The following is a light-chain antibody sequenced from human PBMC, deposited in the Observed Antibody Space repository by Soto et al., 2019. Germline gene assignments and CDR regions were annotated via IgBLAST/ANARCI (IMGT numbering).Light chain of an antibody. CDR3: CSYAGSSTHV. Sequence: QSALTQPASVSGSPGQSITISCTGTSSDVGSYNFVSWYQQHPGNAPKVMIYEGSKRPSGVSNRFSGSKSGNTASLTISGLRAEDEADYYCCSYAGSSTHVFGTGTKLTVL. V-gene: IGLV2-23*01. J-gene: IGLJ1*01. CDR1: SSDVGSYNF. CDR2: EGS.